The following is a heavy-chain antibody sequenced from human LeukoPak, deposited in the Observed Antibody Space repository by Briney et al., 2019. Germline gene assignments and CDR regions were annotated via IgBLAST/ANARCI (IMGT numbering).Heavy chain of an antibody. V-gene: IGHV1-18*01. CDR1: GGTFSSYA. J-gene: IGHJ4*02. Sequence: ASVKVSCKASGGTFSSYAISWVRQAPGQGLEWMGWISAYNGNTNYAQKLQGRVTMTTDTSTSTAYMELRSLRSDDTAVYYCARDGFEAAAGDYWGQGTLVTVSS. D-gene: IGHD6-13*01. CDR3: ARDGFEAAAGDY. CDR2: ISAYNGNT.